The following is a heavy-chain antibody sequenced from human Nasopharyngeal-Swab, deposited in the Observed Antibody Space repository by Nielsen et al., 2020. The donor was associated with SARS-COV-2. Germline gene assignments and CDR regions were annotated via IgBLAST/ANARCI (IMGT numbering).Heavy chain of an antibody. V-gene: IGHV4-31*03. CDR2: IYYSGST. CDR1: GGSISSGGYY. J-gene: IGHJ3*02. CDR3: ARAQSITMIIGAFDI. D-gene: IGHD3-22*01. Sequence: SETLSPTCTVSGGSISSGGYYWSWIRQHPGKGLEWIGYIYYSGSTYYNPSLKSRVTISVDTSKNQFSLKLSSVTAADTAVYYCARAQSITMIIGAFDIWGQGTMVTVSS.